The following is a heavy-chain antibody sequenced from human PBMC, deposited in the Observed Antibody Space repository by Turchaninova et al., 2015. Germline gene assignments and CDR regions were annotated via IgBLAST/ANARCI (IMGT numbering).Heavy chain of an antibody. J-gene: IGHJ4*02. V-gene: IGHV3-7*01. CDR1: GFTFRSYC. D-gene: IGHD3-9*01. CDR2: INQDGNDI. Sequence: EVQLVESGGGLVQRGGSLGISRSASGFTFRSYCNAGGRQAPGEGLEWVANINQDGNDIYYVDSGKGRFTISRDNAKNSVYLQMNSLRVEDTAVYYCARAIYISGSYWGQGTLVTVSS. CDR3: ARAIYISGSY.